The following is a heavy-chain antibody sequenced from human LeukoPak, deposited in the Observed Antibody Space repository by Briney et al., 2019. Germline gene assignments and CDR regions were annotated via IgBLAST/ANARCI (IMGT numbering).Heavy chain of an antibody. V-gene: IGHV3-30*03. CDR3: ARGVDIVAPDV. D-gene: IGHD5-12*01. Sequence: PGGSLRLSCAASGFTFSSYGMHWVRQAPGKGLEWVAVISYDGSNKYYADSVKGRFTISRDNSKNTLYLQMNSLRAEDTAVYYCARGVDIVAPDVWGQGTTVTVSS. CDR1: GFTFSSYG. J-gene: IGHJ6*02. CDR2: ISYDGSNK.